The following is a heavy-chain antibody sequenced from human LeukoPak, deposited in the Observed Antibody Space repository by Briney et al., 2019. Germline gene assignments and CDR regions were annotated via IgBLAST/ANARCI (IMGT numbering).Heavy chain of an antibody. CDR2: IRYDGSNK. J-gene: IGHJ4*02. Sequence: PGGSLRLSCAASGFTFSSYGMHWVRQAPGKGLEWVAFIRYDGSNKYYADSVKGRFTISRDNSKNTLYLQMNSLRAEDTAVYYCAKDGAYDYYDSSGYYPDYWGQGTLVTVSS. D-gene: IGHD3-22*01. CDR3: AKDGAYDYYDSSGYYPDY. CDR1: GFTFSSYG. V-gene: IGHV3-30*02.